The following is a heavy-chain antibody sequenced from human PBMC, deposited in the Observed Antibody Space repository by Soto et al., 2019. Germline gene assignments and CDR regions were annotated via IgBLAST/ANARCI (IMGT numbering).Heavy chain of an antibody. Sequence: ASVKVSCKASGYTFTGYYMHWVRQAPGQGLEWMGWINPNSGGTNYAQKFQGRVTMTRDTSISTAYMELSRLRSDDTAVYYCAREWRIESLSPPYYYYGMDVWGQGTTVTVSS. D-gene: IGHD3-3*01. CDR2: INPNSGGT. CDR1: GYTFTGYY. CDR3: AREWRIESLSPPYYYYGMDV. J-gene: IGHJ6*02. V-gene: IGHV1-2*02.